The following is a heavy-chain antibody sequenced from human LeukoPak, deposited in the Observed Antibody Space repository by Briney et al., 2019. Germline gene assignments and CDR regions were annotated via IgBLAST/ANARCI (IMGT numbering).Heavy chain of an antibody. CDR2: IYSGGST. V-gene: IGHV3-53*01. CDR3: ARDFGGYYYYYYGMDV. Sequence: GGSLRLSCAASGFTVSSNYMSWVRQAPGKGLEWVSVIYSGGSTYYADSVKGRFTISRDNSKNTLYLQMNSLRAEDTAVYYCARDFGGYYYYYYGMDVWGQGTTVTVSS. CDR1: GFTVSSNY. D-gene: IGHD2-15*01. J-gene: IGHJ6*02.